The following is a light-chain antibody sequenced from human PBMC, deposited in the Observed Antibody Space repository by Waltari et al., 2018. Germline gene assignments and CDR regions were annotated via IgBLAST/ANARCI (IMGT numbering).Light chain of an antibody. CDR3: QQYDTFSAT. V-gene: IGKV1-5*03. CDR1: QSISSW. J-gene: IGKJ1*01. CDR2: KAS. Sequence: DIQMTQSPSTLSASVGDRVAITCRASQSISSWLAWYQQKPGKDPKLLIYKASYLESGVPSRFSGIGSGTEFTLTITSLQPDDFATYYCQQYDTFSATFGPGTTVEI.